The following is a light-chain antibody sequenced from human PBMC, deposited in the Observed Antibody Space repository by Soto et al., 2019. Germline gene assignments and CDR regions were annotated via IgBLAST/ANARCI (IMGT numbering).Light chain of an antibody. J-gene: IGLJ7*01. CDR2: DDS. Sequence: SYELTQPPSLSVAPGQTATIPCGGNNIGSKRVHWYQQKPGQAPVLVVYDDSDRPSGIPDQFSGSNSGNTATLTISRVEAGDEADYYCQVWDGSSGHWVFGGGTQLTVL. CDR1: NIGSKR. CDR3: QVWDGSSGHWV. V-gene: IGLV3-21*02.